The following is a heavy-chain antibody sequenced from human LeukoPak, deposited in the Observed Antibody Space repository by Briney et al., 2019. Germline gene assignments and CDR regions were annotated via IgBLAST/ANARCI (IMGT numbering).Heavy chain of an antibody. CDR3: ARGGGLDV. V-gene: IGHV3-7*03. CDR2: INHNGNVN. CDR1: GFTFSSYW. J-gene: IGHJ6*02. Sequence: GGSLRLSYAASGFTFSSYWMNWARQAPGKGLEWVASINHNGNVNYYVDSVKGRFTISRDNARNSLYLQMSNLRAEDTAVYFCARGGGLDVWGQGATVTVSS. D-gene: IGHD3-16*01.